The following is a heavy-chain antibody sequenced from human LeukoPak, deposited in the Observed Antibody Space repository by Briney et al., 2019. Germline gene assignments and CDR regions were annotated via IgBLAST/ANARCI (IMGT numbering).Heavy chain of an antibody. Sequence: SETLSLTCTASGGSIGTYYWSWIRQSPGKGLEWIGYIYVTGSTRYNPYLQSRVTISVDTSRNQFFLKMSSVTAADTAVYARHIGGGIEDMDVWGKGTKVTVSS. D-gene: IGHD3-16*02. J-gene: IGHJ6*03. CDR2: IYVTGST. CDR1: GGSIGTYY. V-gene: IGHV4-4*09. CDR3: HIGGGIEDMDV.